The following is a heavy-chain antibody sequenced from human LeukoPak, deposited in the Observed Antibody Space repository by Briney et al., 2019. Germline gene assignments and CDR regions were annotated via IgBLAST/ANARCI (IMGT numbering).Heavy chain of an antibody. V-gene: IGHV4-4*07. CDR3: TRIRSGYYYVYFDY. CDR1: GGSISSYY. D-gene: IGHD3-22*01. J-gene: IGHJ4*02. CDR2: IYTSGST. Sequence: PSETLSLTCTVSGGSISSYYWSWIRQPAGKGLEWIGRIYTSGSTNYNPSLKSRVTMSVDTSKNQFSLKLSSVTAADTAVYYCTRIRSGYYYVYFDYWGQGTLVTASS.